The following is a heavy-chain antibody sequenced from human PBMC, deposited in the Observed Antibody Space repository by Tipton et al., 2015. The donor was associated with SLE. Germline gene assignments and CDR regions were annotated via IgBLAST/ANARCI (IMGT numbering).Heavy chain of an antibody. V-gene: IGHV4-31*03. D-gene: IGHD3-3*01. CDR3: AREKRITSFGTGVYFDY. J-gene: IGHJ4*02. Sequence: TLSLTCTVSGGSISSDSYYWSWICQHPGKGLEWIGYIYYSGSTYYNPSLKSRVTISVDTSKNQFSLKLSSVTAADTAVYYCAREKRITSFGTGVYFDYWGQGTLVTVSS. CDR1: GGSISSDSYY. CDR2: IYYSGST.